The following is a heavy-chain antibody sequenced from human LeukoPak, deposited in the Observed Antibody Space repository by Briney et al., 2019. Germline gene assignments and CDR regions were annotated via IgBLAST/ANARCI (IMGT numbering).Heavy chain of an antibody. D-gene: IGHD3-10*01. J-gene: IGHJ4*02. CDR2: IYYSGNT. CDR1: GGSISSSSYY. Sequence: SQTLSLTCTVSGGSISSSSYYWAWIRQPPGKGLEWIGSIYYSGNTYYNPSLKSRVTISVDTSKNQFSLKLSSVTAADTAVYYCARLKEGIDYWGQGTLVTVSS. CDR3: ARLKEGIDY. V-gene: IGHV4-39*01.